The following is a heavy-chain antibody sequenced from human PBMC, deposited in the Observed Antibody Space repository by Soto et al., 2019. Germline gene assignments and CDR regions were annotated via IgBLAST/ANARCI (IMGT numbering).Heavy chain of an antibody. CDR2: IIPIFGTA. D-gene: IGHD6-13*01. CDR1: GRTFSSYA. V-gene: IGHV1-69*13. J-gene: IGHJ3*02. CDR3: ARDRRHSSSRPSYDAFDI. Sequence: AASVKVSCKASGRTFSSYAISWVRQAPGQGLEWMGGIIPIFGTANYAQKFQGRVTITADESTSTAYMELSSLRSADTAVYYCARDRRHSSSRPSYDAFDIWGQGT.